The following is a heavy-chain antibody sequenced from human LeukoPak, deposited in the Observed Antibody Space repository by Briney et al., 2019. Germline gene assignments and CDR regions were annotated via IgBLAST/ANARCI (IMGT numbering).Heavy chain of an antibody. CDR3: AQEAGSGSYYHFDY. Sequence: GASVKVSCKSYGYTFINYVISWVRQAPGQGLEWMGWISAYNGDTNYTQNLQGRVTLTTDTSTSTAYMELRSLRSDDTAVYYCAQEAGSGSYYHFDYWGQGTLVTVSS. D-gene: IGHD3-10*01. J-gene: IGHJ4*02. CDR2: ISAYNGDT. V-gene: IGHV1-18*01. CDR1: GYTFINYV.